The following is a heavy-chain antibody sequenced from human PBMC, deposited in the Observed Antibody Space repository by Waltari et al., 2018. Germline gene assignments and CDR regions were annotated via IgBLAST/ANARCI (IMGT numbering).Heavy chain of an antibody. CDR1: GYSISSGYY. CDR3: ARGTSDDYYYYYYMDV. Sequence: QVQLQESGPGLVKPSETLSLTCTVSGYSISSGYYWGWIRQPPGKGLEWIGSIYHSGSTYYNPSLKSRVTISVDTSKNQFSLKLSSVTAADTAVYYCARGTSDDYYYYYYMDVWGKGTTVTISS. V-gene: IGHV4-38-2*02. J-gene: IGHJ6*03. CDR2: IYHSGST. D-gene: IGHD2-2*01.